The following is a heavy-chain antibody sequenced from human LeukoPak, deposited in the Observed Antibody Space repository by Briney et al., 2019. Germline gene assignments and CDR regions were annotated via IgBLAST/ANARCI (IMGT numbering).Heavy chain of an antibody. J-gene: IGHJ4*02. V-gene: IGHV3-7*04. CDR1: AFTFSSSY. Sequence: GGSLRLSCAASAFTFSSSYMNWVRQIPGKGLEWVANINQDGSQIYHVDSVKGRFTISRDNDKNSLYLQMNSLRAEDTAVYYCAKGLYMGGQGTLVTVSS. CDR3: AKGLYM. CDR2: INQDGSQI. D-gene: IGHD2-2*02.